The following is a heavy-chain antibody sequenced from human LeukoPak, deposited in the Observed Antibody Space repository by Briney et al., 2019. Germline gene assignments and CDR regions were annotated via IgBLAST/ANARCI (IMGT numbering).Heavy chain of an antibody. D-gene: IGHD2-2*01. CDR1: GGSISSYY. Sequence: SETLSLTCTVSGGSISSYYWSWIRQPPGKGLEWIGYIYYSGSTNYNPSLKSRVTISVDTSKNQFSLKLSSVTAADTAVYYCARGVGSPAEAYYYYYYGMDVWGQGTTVTVSS. CDR2: IYYSGST. CDR3: ARGVGSPAEAYYYYYYGMDV. V-gene: IGHV4-59*01. J-gene: IGHJ6*02.